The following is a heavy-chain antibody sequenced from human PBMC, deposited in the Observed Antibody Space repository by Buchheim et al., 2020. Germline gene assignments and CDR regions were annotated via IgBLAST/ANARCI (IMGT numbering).Heavy chain of an antibody. J-gene: IGHJ4*02. CDR1: TFTFSNHA. V-gene: IGHV3-23*04. CDR3: AQELRPNDS. Sequence: LLVESGGDLVQPGGSLRLSCAASTFTFSNHAMTWVRQAPGKGLEWVASIDISGANTYYADSVRGRFSISSDNSKNTLYLQLTSLRPDDTALYYCAQELRPNDSWGPGTL. CDR2: IDISGANT.